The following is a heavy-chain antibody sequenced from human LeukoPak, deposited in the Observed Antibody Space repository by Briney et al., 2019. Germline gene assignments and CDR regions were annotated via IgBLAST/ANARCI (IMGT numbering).Heavy chain of an antibody. V-gene: IGHV3-74*03. D-gene: IGHD5-18*01. CDR2: LSSDWTKK. CDR1: GFTISTYW. CDR3: ARGYDF. J-gene: IGHJ4*02. Sequence: PGGTLRLSCAASGFTISTYWMHWVRQAPGKGLVWISSLSSDWTKKESAGTVRCRCNISRDNAKNTVYLQMSSLRVEDTAVDYCARGYDFCGQGTLGSVSS.